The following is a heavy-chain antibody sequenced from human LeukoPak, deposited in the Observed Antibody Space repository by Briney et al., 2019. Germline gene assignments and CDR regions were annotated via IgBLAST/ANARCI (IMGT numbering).Heavy chain of an antibody. Sequence: GGSLRLSCAASGFIFSNWMSWVRQAPGKGLEWVASINPDGSAKYHVDSVKGRFTISRDNAKKSLSLQMDVLRAEDTAVYFCAKLLGTATRYDSWGLGTLVMVSS. V-gene: IGHV3-7*01. CDR2: INPDGSAK. D-gene: IGHD1-1*01. CDR3: AKLLGTATRYDS. CDR1: GFIFSNW. J-gene: IGHJ4*02.